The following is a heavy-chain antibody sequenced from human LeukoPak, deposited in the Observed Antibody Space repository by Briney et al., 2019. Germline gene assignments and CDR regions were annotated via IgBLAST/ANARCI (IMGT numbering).Heavy chain of an antibody. V-gene: IGHV1-46*01. CDR3: AREGARTSSGWYY. CDR2: INPSGGST. D-gene: IGHD6-19*01. Sequence: ASVKVSCKASGYTFTSFYMHWVRQAPGQGLEWMGIINPSGGSTSYAQKFQGRVTITADESTSTAYMELSSLRSEDTAVYYCAREGARTSSGWYYWGQGTLVTVSS. J-gene: IGHJ4*02. CDR1: GYTFTSFY.